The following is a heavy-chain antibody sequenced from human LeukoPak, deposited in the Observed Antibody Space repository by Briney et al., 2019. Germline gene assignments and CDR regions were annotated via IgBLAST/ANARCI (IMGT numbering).Heavy chain of an antibody. J-gene: IGHJ4*02. CDR3: VAGTDFDY. V-gene: IGHV3-21*01. CDR2: ISGSSSDI. CDR1: GLTFRYYN. Sequence: GGSLRLSCAASGLTFRYYNMNWVRQDPGKGLEWVSFISGSSSDIYYADSVKGRFTISRDNAKNSLYLQMSSLRAEETAVYWAVAGTDFDYWGQGTLVTVSS. D-gene: IGHD6-19*01.